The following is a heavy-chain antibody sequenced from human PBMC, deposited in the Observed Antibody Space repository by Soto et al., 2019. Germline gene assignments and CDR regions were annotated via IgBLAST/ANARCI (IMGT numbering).Heavy chain of an antibody. CDR1: GFTFSSYA. V-gene: IGHV3-23*01. CDR3: ANTALGGNYDFWSGVFDY. J-gene: IGHJ4*02. D-gene: IGHD3-3*01. CDR2: ISGSGGST. Sequence: EVQLLESGGGLVQPGGSLRLSCAASGFTFSSYAMSWVRQAPGKGLEWVSAISGSGGSTYYADSVKGRFTISRDNSKNTLYLQMNSLRAEDTAVYYCANTALGGNYDFWSGVFDYWGQGTLVTVSS.